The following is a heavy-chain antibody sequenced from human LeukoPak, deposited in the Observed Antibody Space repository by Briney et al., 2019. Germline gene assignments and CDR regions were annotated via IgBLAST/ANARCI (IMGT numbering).Heavy chain of an antibody. CDR3: SRTPAIWDQLVLGVDY. CDR2: IYYSGST. J-gene: IGHJ4*02. D-gene: IGHD2-2*01. Sequence: SETLSLTCTVSGGYISSSSYYWGWIRQPPGKGLEWIGSIYYSGSTYYNPSLKSRVTISVDTSKNQFSLKLSSVTAADTAVYYCSRTPAIWDQLVLGVDYWGQGTLVTVSS. V-gene: IGHV4-39*01. CDR1: GGYISSSSYY.